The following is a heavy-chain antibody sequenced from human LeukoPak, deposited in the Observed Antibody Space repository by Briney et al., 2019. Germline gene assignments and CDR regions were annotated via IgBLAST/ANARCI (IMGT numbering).Heavy chain of an antibody. CDR1: GFTFSSYW. D-gene: IGHD3-16*02. CDR2: IKLDGSEK. V-gene: IGHV3-7*01. Sequence: GGSLRLSCAASGFTFSSYWMSWVRQAPGKGPEWVANIKLDGSEKYYVDSVKGRFTISRDNAKKSLYLHARDFFAFGGVIALLDYWGQGTLVTVSS. CDR3: DY. J-gene: IGHJ4*02.